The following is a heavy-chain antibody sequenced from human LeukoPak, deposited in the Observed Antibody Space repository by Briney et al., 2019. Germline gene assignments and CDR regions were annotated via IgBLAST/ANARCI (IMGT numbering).Heavy chain of an antibody. Sequence: SGGSLRLSCAASGFTFSSYSMNWVRQAPGKGLEWVSYISSSSSTLYYADSVKGRFTISRDNAKNSLYLQMNSLRAEDTAVYYCARDACLVGACGYAFDIWGQGTMVTVSS. J-gene: IGHJ3*02. CDR3: ARDACLVGACGYAFDI. D-gene: IGHD1-26*01. CDR2: ISSSSSTL. V-gene: IGHV3-48*01. CDR1: GFTFSSYS.